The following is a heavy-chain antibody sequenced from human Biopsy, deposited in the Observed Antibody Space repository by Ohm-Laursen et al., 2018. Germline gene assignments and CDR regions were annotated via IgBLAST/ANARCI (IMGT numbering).Heavy chain of an antibody. CDR1: GDSISRSY. CDR3: AHGSGSYYKWDF. J-gene: IGHJ4*02. CDR2: IFDRGTT. Sequence: GTLSLTCPLSGDSISRSYWSWIRQSPGKGLESVGHIFDRGTTNYNPSLKSRVTMSVDTSKKQFSLRMTSVTAADTAVYYCAHGSGSYYKWDFWGRGTLVTVSS. D-gene: IGHD3-10*01. V-gene: IGHV4-59*08.